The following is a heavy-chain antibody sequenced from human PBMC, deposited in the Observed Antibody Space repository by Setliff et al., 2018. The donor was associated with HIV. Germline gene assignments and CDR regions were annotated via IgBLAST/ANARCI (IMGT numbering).Heavy chain of an antibody. CDR3: ATSGSYHGPLI. D-gene: IGHD1-26*01. CDR1: GFTFSNYW. J-gene: IGHJ4*02. V-gene: IGHV3-74*01. CDR2: IYSDGNTT. Sequence: GGSLRLSCAASGFTFSNYWMHWVRQAPGKGLVWVSRIYSDGNTTNYADSVKGRFTISRDNAKNTLYLQMNSLGAEDTAVYYCATSGSYHGPLIWGQGALVTVS.